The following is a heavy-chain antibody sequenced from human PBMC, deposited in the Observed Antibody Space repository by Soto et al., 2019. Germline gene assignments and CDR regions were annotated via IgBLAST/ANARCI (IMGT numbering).Heavy chain of an antibody. V-gene: IGHV1-69*13. J-gene: IGHJ5*02. CDR2: IIPIFGTA. Sequence: SVKVSCKASGGTFSSYAISWVRQAPGQGLEWMGGIIPIFGTANYAQKFQGRVTITADESTSTAYMELSSLRSEDTAVYYCARAGVVSLDYGDPPNCFDPWGQGTLVTVSS. CDR1: GGTFSSYA. CDR3: ARAGVVSLDYGDPPNCFDP. D-gene: IGHD4-17*01.